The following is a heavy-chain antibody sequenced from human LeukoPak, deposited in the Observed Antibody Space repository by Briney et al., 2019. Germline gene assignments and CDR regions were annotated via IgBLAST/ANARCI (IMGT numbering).Heavy chain of an antibody. CDR1: GYTFSDYA. CDR2: IDAGNGDT. Sequence: ASVKVSCKASGYTFSDYAMHWVRQAPGQRFEWMGWIDAGNGDTRYSQKFQGRVTITRDTSASTAYIELRSLRSEDTAMYYCARGGTSDWPLDHWGQETLVTISS. CDR3: ARGGTSDWPLDH. D-gene: IGHD2-2*01. V-gene: IGHV1-3*01. J-gene: IGHJ4*02.